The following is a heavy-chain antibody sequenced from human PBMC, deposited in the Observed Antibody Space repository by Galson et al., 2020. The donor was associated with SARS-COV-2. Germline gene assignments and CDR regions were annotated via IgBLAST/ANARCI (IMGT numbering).Heavy chain of an antibody. CDR3: GKDRSGGNPGVFDY. J-gene: IGHJ4*02. V-gene: IGHV3-23*01. D-gene: IGHD1-26*01. Sequence: TGGSLRLSCAASRFTFSSYVMSWVRQGPGKGLEWVSGISGSGGSTYYADSVKGRFTISRDNSKNTLYLQMNSLRAEDTAVYYCGKDRSGGNPGVFDYWGQGTLVTVSS. CDR1: RFTFSSYV. CDR2: ISGSGGST.